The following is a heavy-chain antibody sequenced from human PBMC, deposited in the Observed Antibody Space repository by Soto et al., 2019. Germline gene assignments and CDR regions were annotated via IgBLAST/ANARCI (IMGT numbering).Heavy chain of an antibody. CDR2: ISSSGSTI. Sequence: GGSLRLSCAASGFTFSDYYMSWIRQAPGKGLEWVSYISSSGSTIYYADSVKGRFTISRDNAKNSLYLQMNSLRAEDTAVYYCARANARGPHDAFDIWGQGTMVTVSS. J-gene: IGHJ3*02. CDR1: GFTFSDYY. V-gene: IGHV3-11*01. CDR3: ARANARGPHDAFDI.